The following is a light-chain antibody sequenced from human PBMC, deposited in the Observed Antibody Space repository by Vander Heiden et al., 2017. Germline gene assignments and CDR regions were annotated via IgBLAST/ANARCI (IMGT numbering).Light chain of an antibody. J-gene: IGKJ2*01. CDR1: QSVLYSSNNQNY. CDR2: WAS. CDR3: QQYYSRPYT. Sequence: DIVMTQSPHLLAASLGDRATITCKASQSVLYSSNNQNYLAGCQQKSGQPPKLLIHWASTREPGVPDRFSGSGSGRDFTLTISSLQAEDVALYYCQQYYSRPYTFGQGTKLEIK. V-gene: IGKV4-1*01.